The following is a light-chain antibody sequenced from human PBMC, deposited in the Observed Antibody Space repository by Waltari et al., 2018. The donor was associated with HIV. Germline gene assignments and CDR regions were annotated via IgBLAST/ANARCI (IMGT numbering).Light chain of an antibody. CDR2: EVN. CDR3: SLYTGTTNVL. Sequence: QSALTQPPSVSGSPGQSVSISCTGSSSDVGSHNRFSWYQPPPGTSPKHIIYEVNNPPSGVPDRFSGSQSGNTASLTISGLQAEDEADYYCSLYTGTTNVLFGGGTKLTVL. CDR1: SSDVGSHNR. V-gene: IGLV2-18*01. J-gene: IGLJ2*01.